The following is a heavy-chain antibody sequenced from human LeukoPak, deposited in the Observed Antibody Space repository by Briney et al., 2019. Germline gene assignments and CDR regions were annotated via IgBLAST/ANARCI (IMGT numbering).Heavy chain of an antibody. Sequence: PGGSLRLSCAASGFTFSSYAMSWVRQAPGKGLEWVSSISSSSSYIYYADSVKGRFTISRDNAKNSLYLQMNSLRAEDTAVYYCARSALLIYAFDIWGQGTMVTVSS. CDR1: GFTFSSYA. J-gene: IGHJ3*02. D-gene: IGHD2-8*01. CDR3: ARSALLIYAFDI. V-gene: IGHV3-21*01. CDR2: ISSSSSYI.